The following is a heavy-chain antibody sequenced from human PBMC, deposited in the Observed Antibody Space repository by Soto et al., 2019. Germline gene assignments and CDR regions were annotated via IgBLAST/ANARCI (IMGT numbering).Heavy chain of an antibody. CDR1: VYTLTSYG. D-gene: IGHD3-3*01. CDR2: ISAYNGNT. CDR3: ARDRPLRFLEWLNYYGMDV. J-gene: IGHJ6*02. V-gene: IGHV1-18*01. Sequence: XSVKVSCKASVYTLTSYGISWVRQAPGQGLEGMGWISAYNGNTNYAQKLQGRVTMTTDTSTSTAYMELRSLRSDDTAVYYFARDRPLRFLEWLNYYGMDVWGQGTTVTVSS.